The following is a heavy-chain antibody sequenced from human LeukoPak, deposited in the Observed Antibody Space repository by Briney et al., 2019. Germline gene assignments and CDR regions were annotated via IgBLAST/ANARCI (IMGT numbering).Heavy chain of an antibody. Sequence: GGSLRLSCAASGFTFCSYDMHWVRQAPGKGLEWVAVIWYGGSNKYYADSVKGRFTISRDNSKNTLYLQMNSLRAADTAVYYCAKDLGNDFWSGCDYWGQGTLVTVSS. CDR3: AKDLGNDFWSGCDY. CDR1: GFTFCSYD. V-gene: IGHV3-30*02. D-gene: IGHD3-3*01. J-gene: IGHJ4*02. CDR2: IWYGGSNK.